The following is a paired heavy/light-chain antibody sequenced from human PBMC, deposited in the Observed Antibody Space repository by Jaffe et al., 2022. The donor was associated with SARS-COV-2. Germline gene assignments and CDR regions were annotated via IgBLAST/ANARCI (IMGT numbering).Heavy chain of an antibody. Sequence: EVQLVESGGGLVQPGGSLKISCAASGFTFSGSDMHWVRQASGKGLEWVGRIRSKANNYATAYAASVKGRFTISRDDSKNTAYLQMNSLKSEDTAVYYCTRYCSASTCLKDAFDIWGQGTLVTVS. CDR2: IRSKANNYAT. J-gene: IGHJ3*02. CDR3: TRYCSASTCLKDAFDI. V-gene: IGHV3-73*01. CDR1: GFTFSGSD. D-gene: IGHD2-15*01.
Light chain of an antibody. CDR2: LNSDGSH. Sequence: QLVLTQSPSASASLGASVKLTCTLSSGHSSYAIAWHQQQPEKGPRYLMKLNSDGSHSKGDGIPDRFSGSSSGAERHLTISSLQSEDEADYYCQTWDTGIVLFGGGTRLTVL. CDR1: SGHSSYA. J-gene: IGLJ2*01. CDR3: QTWDTGIVL. V-gene: IGLV4-69*01.